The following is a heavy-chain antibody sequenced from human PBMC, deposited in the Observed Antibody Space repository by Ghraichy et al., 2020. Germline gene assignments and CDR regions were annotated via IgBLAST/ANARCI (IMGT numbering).Heavy chain of an antibody. J-gene: IGHJ4*02. D-gene: IGHD3-16*01. CDR2: IDPDGGAK. Sequence: GESLRLSCAASGFPFSTYWMNWVRQTPGKGLEWVANIDPDGGAKSYVDSVKGRYTVSRDNTKNSLFLRLNSLRVEDAAVYYCAGWGSSNYWGQGALVTVSS. CDR3: AGWGSSNY. CDR1: GFPFSTYW. V-gene: IGHV3-7*01.